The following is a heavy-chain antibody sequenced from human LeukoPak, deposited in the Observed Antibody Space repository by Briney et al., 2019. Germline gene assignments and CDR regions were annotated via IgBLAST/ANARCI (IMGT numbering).Heavy chain of an antibody. D-gene: IGHD1-1*01. CDR1: GFTFSSYD. CDR3: AKDYQTGSDY. Sequence: GGSLRLSCAASGFTFSSYDMHWVRQAPGKGLEWVAVISYDGNDKHYADSVKGRFTISRDNSKNTLYLQMNSLRVEDMAVYYCAKDYQTGSDYWGQGTLVTVSS. J-gene: IGHJ4*02. CDR2: ISYDGNDK. V-gene: IGHV3-30*18.